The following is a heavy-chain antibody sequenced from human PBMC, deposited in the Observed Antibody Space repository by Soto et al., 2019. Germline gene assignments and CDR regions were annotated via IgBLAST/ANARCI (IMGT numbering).Heavy chain of an antibody. D-gene: IGHD3-10*01. J-gene: IGHJ4*02. Sequence: PGGSLRLSCAASGFTFSSYWMSWVRQAPGKGLEWVANIKQDGSEKYYVDSVKGRFTISRDNAKNSLYLQMNSLRAEDTAVYYCATIPEVYDSRFDYWGQGTLVTVSS. CDR1: GFTFSSYW. CDR2: IKQDGSEK. CDR3: ATIPEVYDSRFDY. V-gene: IGHV3-7*01.